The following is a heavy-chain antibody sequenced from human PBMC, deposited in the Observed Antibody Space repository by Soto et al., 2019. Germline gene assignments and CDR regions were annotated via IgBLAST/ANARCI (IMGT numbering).Heavy chain of an antibody. Sequence: EVQLLESGGDLVQPGGSLRLSCAASGFSFSTYAMSWVRQAPGKGLEWVSTISSSGVNTYYTDSVKGRFTISRDNSKDTLYLQMNSLRAEDTAIYYCAKRPTSTGFGDPFDVWGQATMVTVSS. V-gene: IGHV3-23*01. CDR3: AKRPTSTGFGDPFDV. J-gene: IGHJ3*01. D-gene: IGHD3-10*01. CDR2: ISSSGVNT. CDR1: GFSFSTYA.